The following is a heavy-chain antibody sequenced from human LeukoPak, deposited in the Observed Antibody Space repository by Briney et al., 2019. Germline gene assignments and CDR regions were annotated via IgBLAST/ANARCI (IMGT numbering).Heavy chain of an antibody. Sequence: PGGSLRLSCAASGFTFSSYGMSWVRQAPGKGLEWVSSISSSSSYIYYADSVKGRFTISRDNAKNSLYLQMNSLRAEDTAVYYCARALIRDYGDYGDAFDIWGQGTMVTVSS. CDR2: ISSSSSYI. V-gene: IGHV3-21*01. D-gene: IGHD4-17*01. CDR3: ARALIRDYGDYGDAFDI. CDR1: GFTFSSYG. J-gene: IGHJ3*02.